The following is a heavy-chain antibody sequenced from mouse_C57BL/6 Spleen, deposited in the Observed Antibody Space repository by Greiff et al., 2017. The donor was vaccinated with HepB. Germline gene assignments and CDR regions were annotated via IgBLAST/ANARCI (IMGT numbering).Heavy chain of an antibody. CDR2: IYPGDGDT. D-gene: IGHD6-2*01. CDR1: GYAFSSPW. J-gene: IGHJ2*01. CDR3: AREVFYYIDY. Sequence: QVQLQQSGPELVKPGASVKISCKASGYAFSSPWMNWVKQRPGKGLEWIGRIYPGDGDTNYNGKFKGKATLTADKSSSTAYMQLSSLTSEDSAVYFCAREVFYYIDYWGQGTTLTVSS. V-gene: IGHV1-82*01.